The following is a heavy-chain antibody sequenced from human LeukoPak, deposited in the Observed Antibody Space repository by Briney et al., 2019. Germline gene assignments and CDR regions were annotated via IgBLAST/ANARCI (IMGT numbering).Heavy chain of an antibody. CDR3: ARANQFDY. CDR1: GFTFSSYS. CDR2: ISSGSGYI. V-gene: IGHV3-21*01. D-gene: IGHD2-8*01. J-gene: IGHJ4*02. Sequence: GGSLRLSCAASGFTFSSYSMNWVRQAPGKGLEWVSSISSGSGYIHYADSVKGRFTISRDNAKNSLYLQMNSLRDEDTAVYHCARANQFDYWGQGTLVTVST.